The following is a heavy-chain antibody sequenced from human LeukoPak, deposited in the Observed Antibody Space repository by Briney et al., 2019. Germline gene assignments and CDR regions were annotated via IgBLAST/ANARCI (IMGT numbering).Heavy chain of an antibody. CDR1: GYTFTGYY. CDR2: IIPIFGTA. D-gene: IGHD2-2*01. V-gene: IGHV1-69*13. Sequence: ASVKVSCKASGYTFTGYYMHWVRQAPGQGLEWMGGIIPIFGTANYAQKFQGRVTITADESTSTAYMELSSPRSEDTAVYYCARGAPDCSSTSCPYYYYYGMDVWGKGTTVTVSS. CDR3: ARGAPDCSSTSCPYYYYYGMDV. J-gene: IGHJ6*04.